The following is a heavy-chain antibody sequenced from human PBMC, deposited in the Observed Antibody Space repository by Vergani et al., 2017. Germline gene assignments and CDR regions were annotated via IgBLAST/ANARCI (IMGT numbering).Heavy chain of an antibody. CDR1: GYSFTSYW. J-gene: IGHJ4*02. CDR3: ARLSNYYDSSGYYYVDY. Sequence: EVQLVQSGAEVKKPGESLKISCKGSGYSFTSYWIGWVRQMPGKGLEWMGIIYPGDSDTRYSPSFQGQVTISADKSISTTYLQWSSLKASDTAMYYCARLSNYYDSSGYYYVDYWGQGTLVTVSS. V-gene: IGHV5-51*01. CDR2: IYPGDSDT. D-gene: IGHD3-22*01.